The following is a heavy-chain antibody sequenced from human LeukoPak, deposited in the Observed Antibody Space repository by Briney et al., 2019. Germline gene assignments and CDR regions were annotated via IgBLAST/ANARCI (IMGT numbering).Heavy chain of an antibody. CDR2: IYYTGSS. CDR3: AREGRYRYGYNEYHSYMDI. CDR1: GVSVSDYY. D-gene: IGHD5-24*01. J-gene: IGHJ6*03. Sequence: SETLSLTCTVSGVSVSDYYWSWIRQSPGKGLEWIGYIYYTGSSSYNPSLRSRVTISADTSKNQFSLKLSSVTAAETAVYYCAREGRYRYGYNEYHSYMDIWGKGTTVTVSS. V-gene: IGHV4-59*02.